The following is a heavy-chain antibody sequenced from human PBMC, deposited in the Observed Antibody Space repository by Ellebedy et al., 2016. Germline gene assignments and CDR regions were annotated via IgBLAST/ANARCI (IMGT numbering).Heavy chain of an antibody. J-gene: IGHJ4*02. CDR3: ASRKAENYDILTGYPPYYFDY. CDR2: IIPIFGTA. CDR1: GGTFSSYA. Sequence: SVKVSXKASGGTFSSYAISWVRQAPGQGLEWMGGIIPIFGTANYAQKFQGRVTITADESTSTAYMELSSLRSEDTAVYYCASRKAENYDILTGYPPYYFDYWGQGTLVTVSS. V-gene: IGHV1-69*13. D-gene: IGHD3-9*01.